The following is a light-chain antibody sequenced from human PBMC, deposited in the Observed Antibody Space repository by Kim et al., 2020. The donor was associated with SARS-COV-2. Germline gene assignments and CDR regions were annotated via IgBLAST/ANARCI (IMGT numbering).Light chain of an antibody. CDR1: QSVFYSSNKKNY. CDR3: QQYYDIPIT. CDR2: WAS. J-gene: IGKJ5*01. V-gene: IGKV4-1*01. Sequence: DFVMTQSPDSLAVSLGERATINCRSTQSVFYSSNKKNYLAWYQQKEGQPPRLLIYWASTRGSGVPDRFIGGGSGTDFTLTISSLQAEDVAVYYCQQYYDIPITFGQGTRLEIK.